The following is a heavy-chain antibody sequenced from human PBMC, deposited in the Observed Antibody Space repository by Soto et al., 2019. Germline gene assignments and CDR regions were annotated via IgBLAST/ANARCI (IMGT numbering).Heavy chain of an antibody. CDR3: ARGRSKENYYDSSGYSREFDP. J-gene: IGHJ5*02. Sequence: ASVKVSCKASGGTFSSYAISWVRQAPGQGLEWMGGIIPIFGTANYAQKFQGRVTITADESTSTAYMELSSLRSEDTAVYYCARGRSKENYYDSSGYSREFDPWGQGTLVTVSS. V-gene: IGHV1-69*13. D-gene: IGHD3-22*01. CDR1: GGTFSSYA. CDR2: IIPIFGTA.